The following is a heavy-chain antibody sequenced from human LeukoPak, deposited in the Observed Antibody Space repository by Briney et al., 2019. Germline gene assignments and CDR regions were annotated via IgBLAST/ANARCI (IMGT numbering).Heavy chain of an antibody. J-gene: IGHJ4*02. Sequence: GASVKVSCKASGYTFTSYYMHWVRQAPGQGLEWMGIINPSGGSTSYAQKFQGRVTMTRDTSTGTVYMELSSLRSEDTAVYYCARAGGDSSEDQLYYFDYWGQGTLVTVSS. CDR3: ARAGGDSSEDQLYYFDY. CDR2: INPSGGST. CDR1: GYTFTSYY. V-gene: IGHV1-46*01. D-gene: IGHD3-22*01.